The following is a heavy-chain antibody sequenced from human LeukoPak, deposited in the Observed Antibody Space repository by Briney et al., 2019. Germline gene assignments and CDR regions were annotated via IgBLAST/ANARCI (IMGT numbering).Heavy chain of an antibody. CDR3: ARDRRCSGGSCYSSWFDP. Sequence: PSETLSLTCTVSGGSVSSGSYYWSWIRQPPGKGLEWFGYNYYSGSTNYNPSLKSLVTISVDASKNQFSLKLSSVTAADTAVYYCARDRRCSGGSCYSSWFDPWGQGTLVTVSS. CDR1: GGSVSSGSYY. CDR2: NYYSGST. J-gene: IGHJ5*02. V-gene: IGHV4-61*01. D-gene: IGHD2-15*01.